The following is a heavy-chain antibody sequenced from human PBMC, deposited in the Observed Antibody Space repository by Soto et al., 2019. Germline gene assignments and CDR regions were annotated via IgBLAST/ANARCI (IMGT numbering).Heavy chain of an antibody. D-gene: IGHD2-2*01. CDR1: GGTFSSYT. J-gene: IGHJ3*02. CDR3: ARAHIVVVTAATKEGAFDI. Sequence: QVQLVQSGAEVKKPGSSVKVSCKASGGTFSSYTISWVRQAPGQGLEWMGRIIPILGIANYAQKFQGRVTITADKSTSTAYMELSSLRSEDTAVYYCARAHIVVVTAATKEGAFDIWGQGTMVTVSS. CDR2: IIPILGIA. V-gene: IGHV1-69*02.